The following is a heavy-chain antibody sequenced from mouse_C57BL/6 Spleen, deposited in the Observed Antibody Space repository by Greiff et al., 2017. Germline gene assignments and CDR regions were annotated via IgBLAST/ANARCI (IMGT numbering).Heavy chain of an antibody. D-gene: IGHD2-4*01. Sequence: EVKLQESGPGLVKPSQSLSLTCSVTGYSITSGYYWNWIRQFPGNKLEWMGYISYDGSNNYNPSLKNRISITRDTSKNQFFLKLNSVTTEDTATYYCAREMITTGFAYWGQGTLVTVSA. V-gene: IGHV3-6*01. CDR1: GYSITSGYY. J-gene: IGHJ3*01. CDR2: ISYDGSN. CDR3: AREMITTGFAY.